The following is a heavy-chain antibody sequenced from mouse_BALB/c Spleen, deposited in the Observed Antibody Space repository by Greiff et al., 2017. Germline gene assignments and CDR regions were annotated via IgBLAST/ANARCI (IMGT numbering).Heavy chain of an antibody. V-gene: IGHV14-1*02. CDR3: ARGNTDYFDY. CDR1: GFNFNDYY. J-gene: IGHJ2*01. Sequence: EVQLQQSGAELVRPGALVKLSCKASGFNFNDYYMYWVKQRPEQGLVWIGWIDPENGNTIYDPKFQGKASITADTSSNTAYLQLSSLTSEDTAVYYCARGNTDYFDYWGQGTTLTVSA. CDR2: IDPENGNT. D-gene: IGHD2-1*01.